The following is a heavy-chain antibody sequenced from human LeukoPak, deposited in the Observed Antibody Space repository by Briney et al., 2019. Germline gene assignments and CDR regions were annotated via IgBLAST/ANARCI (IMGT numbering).Heavy chain of an antibody. CDR3: ARHQGSNYGLDV. V-gene: IGHV5-51*01. Sequence: GESLKISCKGSGFRFTNYWIAWVRQMPGKGLEWMGITYPGDSDTRYSPSFQGQVTISADKSISTAYLQWSSLEASDTAMYYCARHQGSNYGLDVWGQGTTVTVSS. D-gene: IGHD6-13*01. CDR1: GFRFTNYW. J-gene: IGHJ6*02. CDR2: TYPGDSDT.